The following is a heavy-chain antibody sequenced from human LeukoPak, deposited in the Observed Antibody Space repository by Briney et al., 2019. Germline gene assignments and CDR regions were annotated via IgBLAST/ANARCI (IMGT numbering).Heavy chain of an antibody. CDR2: IKTDASRT. Sequence: PGGSLRLSCVASGFTFSNYWMHWVRQAPGKGLVWVSRIKTDASRTNYADSVKGRFTISRDNAKNTVYLEMNSLRSEDTAVYYCARAIGSSWGKVDYWGQGTLVTVSS. J-gene: IGHJ4*02. CDR3: ARAIGSSWGKVDY. D-gene: IGHD6-13*01. CDR1: GFTFSNYW. V-gene: IGHV3-74*01.